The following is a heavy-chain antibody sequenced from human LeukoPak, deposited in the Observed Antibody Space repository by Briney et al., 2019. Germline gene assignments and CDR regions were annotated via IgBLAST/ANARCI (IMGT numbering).Heavy chain of an antibody. V-gene: IGHV7-4-1*02. Sequence: ASVKVSRKASGYTFTSYAMNWVRQAPGQGLEWMGWINTNTGNPAYAQGFTGRFVFSLETSVSTAYLQISSLKAEDTAVYYCARNGIGAAGNLDYWGQGTLVTVSS. D-gene: IGHD6-13*01. J-gene: IGHJ4*02. CDR2: INTNTGNP. CDR1: GYTFTSYA. CDR3: ARNGIGAAGNLDY.